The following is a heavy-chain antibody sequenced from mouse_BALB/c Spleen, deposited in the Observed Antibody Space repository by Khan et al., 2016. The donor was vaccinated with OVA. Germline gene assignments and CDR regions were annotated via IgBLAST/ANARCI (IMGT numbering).Heavy chain of an antibody. D-gene: IGHD1-1*01. Sequence: QVQLQQSGAELAKPGASVKMSCKAPGYTFTSYWMHWVKQRPGQGLEWIGYINPSTGYSEFNQKFKDKATLTADKSSSTAYMQLSSLTSDDSAVYYCANHGSSSAWFAYWGQGTLVTVSA. CDR2: INPSTGYS. CDR3: ANHGSSSAWFAY. J-gene: IGHJ3*01. CDR1: GYTFTSYW. V-gene: IGHV1-7*01.